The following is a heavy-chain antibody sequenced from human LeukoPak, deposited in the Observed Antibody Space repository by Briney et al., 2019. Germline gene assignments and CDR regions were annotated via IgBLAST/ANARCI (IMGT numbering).Heavy chain of an antibody. J-gene: IGHJ4*02. CDR3: ARAYYYDSSGYDY. D-gene: IGHD3-22*01. CDR1: GYTFTSYV. V-gene: IGHV7-4-1*02. Sequence: GASVKVSCKASGYTFTSYVINWVRQAPGQGLEWMGWIHTNTGKPRYAQGFTGRFVFSMDISDNTAYLQISSLKAEDTAVYFCARAYYYDSSGYDYWGQGTLVTVSS. CDR2: IHTNTGKP.